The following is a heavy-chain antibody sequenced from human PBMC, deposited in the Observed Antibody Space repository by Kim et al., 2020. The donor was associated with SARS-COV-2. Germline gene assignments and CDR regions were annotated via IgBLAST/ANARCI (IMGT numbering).Heavy chain of an antibody. V-gene: IGHV3-43*02. D-gene: IGHD2-2*01. CDR2: ISGDGGST. CDR1: GFTFDDYA. CDR3: AKASRPIDRDCSSTSCYGLLAKHYYYYGMDV. Sequence: GGSLRLSCAASGFTFDDYAMHWVRQAPGKGLEWVSLISGDGGSTYYADSVKGRFTISRDNSKNSLYLQMNSLRTEDTALYYCAKASRPIDRDCSSTSCYGLLAKHYYYYGMDVWGQGTTVTVSS. J-gene: IGHJ6*02.